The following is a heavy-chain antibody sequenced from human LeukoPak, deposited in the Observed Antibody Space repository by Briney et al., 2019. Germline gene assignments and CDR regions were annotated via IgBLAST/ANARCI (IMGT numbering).Heavy chain of an antibody. CDR3: ARAHGDDYGDYETYAFDI. V-gene: IGHV4-34*01. J-gene: IGHJ3*02. CDR2: INHSGST. CDR1: GGSISSYY. D-gene: IGHD4-17*01. Sequence: SETLSLTCTVSGGSISSYYWSWIRQPPGKGLEWIGEINHSGSTNYNPSLKSRVTISVDTSKNQFSLKLSSVTAADTAVYYCARAHGDDYGDYETYAFDIWGQGTMVTVSS.